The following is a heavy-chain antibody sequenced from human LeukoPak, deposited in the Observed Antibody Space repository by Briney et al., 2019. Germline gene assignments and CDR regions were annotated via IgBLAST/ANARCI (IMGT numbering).Heavy chain of an antibody. CDR1: GGSISSYY. V-gene: IGHV4-59*01. CDR2: IYYSGTT. Sequence: PSETLSLTCTASGGSISSYYWSWIRQTPGKGLEWMGYIYYSGTTNYNPSLRSRVAISLDTSKNQFSLKLSSVTAADTAVYYCARGEPAFSSGWYTYYFDYWGQGTLVTVSS. CDR3: ARGEPAFSSGWYTYYFDY. J-gene: IGHJ4*02. D-gene: IGHD6-19*01.